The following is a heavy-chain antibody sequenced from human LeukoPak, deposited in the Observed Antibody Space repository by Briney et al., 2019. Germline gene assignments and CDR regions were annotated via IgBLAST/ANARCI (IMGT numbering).Heavy chain of an antibody. Sequence: GESLKISCKASGYSFTTYWIGWVRQMPGKGLEWMGIIYPGDSDTRYSPSFQGQVTISADKSISTAYLQWSSLKASDTAMYYCVRGPPFDSSGFYCYYYYMDVWGKGTTVTVSS. CDR2: IYPGDSDT. V-gene: IGHV5-51*01. CDR3: VRGPPFDSSGFYCYYYYMDV. D-gene: IGHD3-22*01. J-gene: IGHJ6*03. CDR1: GYSFTTYW.